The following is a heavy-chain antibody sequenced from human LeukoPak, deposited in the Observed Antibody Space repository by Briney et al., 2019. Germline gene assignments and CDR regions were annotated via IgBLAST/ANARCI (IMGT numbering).Heavy chain of an antibody. CDR3: AKPLRDGYNFGAFDI. Sequence: PGGSLRLSCAASGFTFDDYAMHWVRQAPGEGLEWVSGISWNSGSIGYADSVKGRFTISRDNAKNSLYLEMNSLRAEDTALYYCAKPLRDGYNFGAFDIWGQGTMVTVSS. D-gene: IGHD5-24*01. J-gene: IGHJ3*02. CDR1: GFTFDDYA. V-gene: IGHV3-9*01. CDR2: ISWNSGSI.